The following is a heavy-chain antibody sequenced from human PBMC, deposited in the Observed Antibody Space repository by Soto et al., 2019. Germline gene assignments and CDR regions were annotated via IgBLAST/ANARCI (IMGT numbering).Heavy chain of an antibody. V-gene: IGHV4-39*01. CDR2: IYYSGST. CDR1: GGSIGYSNYY. J-gene: IGHJ5*02. Sequence: SETLSLTCTASGGSIGYSNYYWGWIRQPPGKALEWIGTIYYSGSTYYNPSLKSRVTMSVDTSKNQFSLKLTSVAAADTAVYYCAKLVVPTSSWFDPWGQGTLVTVSS. D-gene: IGHD2-21*01. CDR3: AKLVVPTSSWFDP.